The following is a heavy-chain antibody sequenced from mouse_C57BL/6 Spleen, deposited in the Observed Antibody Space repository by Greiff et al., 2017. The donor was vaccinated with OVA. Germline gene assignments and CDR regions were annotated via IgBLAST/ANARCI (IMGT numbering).Heavy chain of an antibody. D-gene: IGHD2-1*01. CDR3: ARTWGNYGEGAMDY. Sequence: EVKLLESGPELVKPGASVKIPCKASGYTFTDYNMDWVKQSHGKSLEWIGDINPNNGGTIYNQKFKGKATLTVDKSSSTAYMELRSLTSEDTAVYYCARTWGNYGEGAMDYWGQGTSVTVSS. V-gene: IGHV1-18*01. CDR2: INPNNGGT. CDR1: GYTFTDYN. J-gene: IGHJ4*01.